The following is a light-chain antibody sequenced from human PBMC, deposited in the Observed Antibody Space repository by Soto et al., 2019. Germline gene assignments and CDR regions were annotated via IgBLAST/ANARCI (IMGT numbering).Light chain of an antibody. CDR3: QQFHNWPPIT. V-gene: IGKV3-15*01. CDR1: QSVSTN. CDR2: GAS. J-gene: IGKJ1*01. Sequence: EIVLTQSPATLSLSPGERATLSCRASQSVSTNLAWYQQKPGQAPRLLIYGASTRATGIPARFSGSGSGTEFTLTISSLQSEDFAVYYCQQFHNWPPITFGQGTKVDI.